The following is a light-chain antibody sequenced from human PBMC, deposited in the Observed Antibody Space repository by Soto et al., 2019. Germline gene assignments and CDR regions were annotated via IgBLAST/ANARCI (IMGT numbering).Light chain of an antibody. V-gene: IGLV1-40*01. Sequence: QPVLTQPPSVSGAPGQRVTISCTGSSSNIGAGYGVHWYQHLPGTAPKLLIYGNSNRPSGVPDRFSGSKSGTSASLAITGLKAEDEADYYCQSYDSSLSGRVVFGGGTKLTVL. CDR2: GNS. CDR1: SSNIGAGYG. CDR3: QSYDSSLSGRVV. J-gene: IGLJ2*01.